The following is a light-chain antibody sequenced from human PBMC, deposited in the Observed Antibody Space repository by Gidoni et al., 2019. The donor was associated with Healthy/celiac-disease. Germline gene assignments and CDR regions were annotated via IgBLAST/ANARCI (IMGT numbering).Light chain of an antibody. CDR3: QQSYSTLLT. Sequence: DIQMTQSPSSLSASVGDRVTITCRASQSISSYLNWYQQKPGNAPKLLIYAASSLQSGVPSRFGGSGSGTDFTLTISSLQPEDFATYYCQQSYSTLLTFGGGTKVEIK. CDR1: QSISSY. J-gene: IGKJ4*02. V-gene: IGKV1-39*01. CDR2: AAS.